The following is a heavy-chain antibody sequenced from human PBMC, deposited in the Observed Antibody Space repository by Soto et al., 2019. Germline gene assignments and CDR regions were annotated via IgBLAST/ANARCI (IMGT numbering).Heavy chain of an antibody. V-gene: IGHV4-4*02. CDR3: AMAGNYRYFDS. CDR2: INHSGST. J-gene: IGHJ4*02. Sequence: ASETLSLTCFVSGDSINNTYWWSWVRQPPGKGLEWIGEINHSGSTNYNPSLKSRGTISVDTSKNQLSLKLGSVTAADTAVYYCAMAGNYRYFDSWGQGVLVTVSS. D-gene: IGHD1-7*01. CDR1: GDSINNTYW.